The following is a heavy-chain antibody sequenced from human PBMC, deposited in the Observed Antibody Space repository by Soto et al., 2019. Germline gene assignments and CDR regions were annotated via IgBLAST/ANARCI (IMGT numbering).Heavy chain of an antibody. V-gene: IGHV1-69*13. CDR1: GGTFSSYA. Sequence: GASVKVSCKASGGTFSSYAISWVRQAPGQGLEWMGGITPIFGTANYAQKFQGRVTITADESTSTAYMELSSLRSEDTAVYYCARDFAYGSGSYYNVLDYWCQGPRVTVAS. J-gene: IGHJ4*02. CDR3: ARDFAYGSGSYYNVLDY. CDR2: ITPIFGTA. D-gene: IGHD3-10*01.